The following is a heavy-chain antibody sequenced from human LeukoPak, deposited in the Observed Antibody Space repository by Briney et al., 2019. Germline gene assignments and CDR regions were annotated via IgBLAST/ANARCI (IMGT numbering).Heavy chain of an antibody. Sequence: PSETLSLTCAVYGGSFSGYYWSWIRQPPGKGLEWIGEINHSGSTNYNPSLKSRVTISVDTSKNQLSLKLSSVTAADTAVYYCARVGAVGATPVDYWGQGTLVTVSS. V-gene: IGHV4-34*01. D-gene: IGHD1-26*01. J-gene: IGHJ4*02. CDR1: GGSFSGYY. CDR2: INHSGST. CDR3: ARVGAVGATPVDY.